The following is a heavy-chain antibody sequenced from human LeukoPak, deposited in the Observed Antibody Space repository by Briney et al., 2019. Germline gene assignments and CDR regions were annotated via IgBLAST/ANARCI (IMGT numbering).Heavy chain of an antibody. CDR1: GGSISSYY. CDR2: IYTSGST. CDR3: ARSTYCSSTSCYADHYYYYYMDV. J-gene: IGHJ6*03. Sequence: ETLSLSCTVSGGSISSYYWSWIRQPAGKGLEWIGRIYTSGSTNYNPSLKSRVTMSVDTSKNQFSLKLSSVTAADTAVYYCARSTYCSSTSCYADHYYYYYMDVWGKGTTVTVSS. V-gene: IGHV4-4*07. D-gene: IGHD2-2*01.